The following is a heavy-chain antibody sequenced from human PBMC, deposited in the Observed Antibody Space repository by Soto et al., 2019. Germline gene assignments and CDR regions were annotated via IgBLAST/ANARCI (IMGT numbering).Heavy chain of an antibody. CDR3: ARCDTIFWSGYQTFDY. D-gene: IGHD3-3*01. V-gene: IGHV4-39*01. J-gene: IGHJ4*02. CDR1: GGSISSSSYY. CDR2: IYYSGST. Sequence: PSETLSLTCTVSGGSISSSSYYWGWIRQPPGKGLEWIGSIYYSGSTYYNPSLKSRVTISVDTSKNQFSLKLSSVTAADTAVYYCARCDTIFWSGYQTFDYWGQGTLVTVSS.